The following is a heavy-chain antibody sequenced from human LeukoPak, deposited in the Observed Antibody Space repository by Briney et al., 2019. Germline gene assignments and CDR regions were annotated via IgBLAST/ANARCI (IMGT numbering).Heavy chain of an antibody. V-gene: IGHV1-2*04. CDR2: INPNSGGT. J-gene: IGHJ3*02. D-gene: IGHD1-14*01. Sequence: VASVKVSCKASGYTFTGYYMHWVRQAPGQGLEWMGWINPNSGGTNYAQKFQGWVTMTRDTSISTAYMELSRLRSDDTAVYYCARDGLANRDAFDIWGQGTMVTVSS. CDR3: ARDGLANRDAFDI. CDR1: GYTFTGYY.